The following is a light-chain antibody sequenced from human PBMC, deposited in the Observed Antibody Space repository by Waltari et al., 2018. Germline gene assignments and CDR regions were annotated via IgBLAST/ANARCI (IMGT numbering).Light chain of an antibody. CDR1: QSVSSTY. CDR2: SAS. Sequence: EIVLTQSPGTLSLSPGERATLSCRASQSVSSTYLAWYQQRPGPAPRLLVYSASVRGTRIPDRFSGSGSGTDFTLTITRLEPEDFAVYYCQHYGSSPGFTFGPGTKVEIK. CDR3: QHYGSSPGFT. J-gene: IGKJ3*01. V-gene: IGKV3-20*01.